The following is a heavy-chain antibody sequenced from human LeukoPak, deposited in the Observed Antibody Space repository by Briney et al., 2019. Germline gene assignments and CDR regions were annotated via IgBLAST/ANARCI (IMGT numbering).Heavy chain of an antibody. J-gene: IGHJ4*02. Sequence: SETLSLTCAVSGGSISSSNWWSWVRQPPGKGLEWIGEIYHSGSTNYNPSLKSRVTISVDKSKNQFSLKLSSVTAADTAVYYRAQRENGDAFGFDYWGQGTLVTVSS. V-gene: IGHV4-4*02. D-gene: IGHD4-17*01. CDR2: IYHSGST. CDR3: AQRENGDAFGFDY. CDR1: GGSISSSNW.